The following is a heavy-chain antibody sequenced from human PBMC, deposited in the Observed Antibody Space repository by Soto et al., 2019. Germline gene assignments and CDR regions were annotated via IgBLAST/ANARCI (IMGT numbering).Heavy chain of an antibody. CDR1: GFAFSDYW. J-gene: IGHJ4*02. Sequence: PGGSLRLSCGASGFAFSDYWMSWVRQAPGKGPEWVANIKFDGSEKQYVDSVKGRFSISRDNSRNSLFLQMNSLRAGDTAVYYCVKDGGYCSSTTCYSPRNHYFDSWGRGTLVTVSS. CDR2: IKFDGSEK. V-gene: IGHV3-7*03. CDR3: VKDGGYCSSTTCYSPRNHYFDS. D-gene: IGHD2-2*01.